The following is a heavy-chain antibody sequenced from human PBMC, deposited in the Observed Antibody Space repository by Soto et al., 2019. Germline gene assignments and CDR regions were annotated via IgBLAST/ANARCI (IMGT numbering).Heavy chain of an antibody. D-gene: IGHD2-15*01. CDR1: GFIFRSYG. J-gene: IGHJ4*02. CDR2: IAYDGADT. V-gene: IGHV3-30*18. CDR3: AKGGGYCSIGSCRTDY. Sequence: QVQLVESGGGVVQPGRSLRLSCAASGFIFRSYGMHWVRQAPGKGLVWVAAIAYDGADTYYLASLKGRFTISRDNSKDTLHLQMNSLRVEDTAVYYCAKGGGYCSIGSCRTDYWGQGTLVTVSS.